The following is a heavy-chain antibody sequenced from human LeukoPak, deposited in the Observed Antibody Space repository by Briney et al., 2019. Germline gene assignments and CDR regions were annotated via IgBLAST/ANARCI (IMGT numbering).Heavy chain of an antibody. V-gene: IGHV3-21*01. CDR1: GFTLSGHS. Sequence: PGGSLRLSCAATGFTLSGHSMNWVRQARGKGLDWVSSISPTSAYIYYQDSVKGRFTISRDDAKNSLYLEMDSLRAEDTAVYYCARTIYYYESTSYFSDAFDVWGQGTMVTVSS. J-gene: IGHJ3*01. CDR2: ISPTSAYI. CDR3: ARTIYYYESTSYFSDAFDV. D-gene: IGHD3-22*01.